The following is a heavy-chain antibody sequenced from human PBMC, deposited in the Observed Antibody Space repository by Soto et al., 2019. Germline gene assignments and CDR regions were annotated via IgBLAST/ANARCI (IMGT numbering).Heavy chain of an antibody. CDR1: GFSFSTYD. V-gene: IGHV3-23*01. Sequence: GGSLRLSCAASGFSFSTYDMSWVRQSPGKGLDWVSVIIGSDGSTYYAHSVKGRFTISRDNSKNTLYLQMSGLRVDDTAVYYCTKGAHLDYWGPGTPVPVSS. CDR2: IIGSDGST. CDR3: TKGAHLDY. J-gene: IGHJ4*02.